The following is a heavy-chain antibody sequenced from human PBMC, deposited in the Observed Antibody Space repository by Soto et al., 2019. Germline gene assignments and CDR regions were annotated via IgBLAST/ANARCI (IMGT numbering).Heavy chain of an antibody. D-gene: IGHD1-7*01. Sequence: QVQLQESGPGLVKPSQTLSLTCTVSGGSMSSSGHFWTWIRQFPGMGLEWIGYIARSGSTKYNPSLKGRVTISSDMAEKQFSLKLDSVTAADPAVYYCGREELTGAFTWGQGTLVTVSS. J-gene: IGHJ5*02. CDR2: IARSGST. CDR3: GREELTGAFT. V-gene: IGHV4-31*03. CDR1: GGSMSSSGHF.